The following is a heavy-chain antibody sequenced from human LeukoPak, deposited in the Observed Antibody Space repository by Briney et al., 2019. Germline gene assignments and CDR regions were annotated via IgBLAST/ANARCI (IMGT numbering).Heavy chain of an antibody. CDR1: GGSISSYY. CDR2: IYYSGST. J-gene: IGHJ4*02. Sequence: PSETLSLTCTVSGGSISSYYWSWIRQPPGKGLEWIGYIYYSGSTNYNPSLKSRVTISVDTSKNQFSLKLSSVTAADTAVYYCARGRYSYGPHFDYWGQGTLVTVSS. V-gene: IGHV4-59*01. CDR3: ARGRYSYGPHFDY. D-gene: IGHD5-18*01.